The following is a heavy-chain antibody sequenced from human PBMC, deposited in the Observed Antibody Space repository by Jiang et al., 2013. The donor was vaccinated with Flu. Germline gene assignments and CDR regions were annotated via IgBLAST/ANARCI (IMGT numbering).Heavy chain of an antibody. CDR3: ARSLIVVVAYYFDY. CDR1: GYTFTSYT. D-gene: IGHD3-22*01. J-gene: IGHJ4*02. Sequence: GAEVKKPGASVKISCKASGYTFTSYTIHWVRQAPGQRLEWMGWINAGDGNTKYSQKFQGRVTITRDTSASTAYMELSSLTSEDTAVYYCARSLIVVVAYYFDYWAREPGSPSP. V-gene: IGHV1-3*01. CDR2: INAGDGNT.